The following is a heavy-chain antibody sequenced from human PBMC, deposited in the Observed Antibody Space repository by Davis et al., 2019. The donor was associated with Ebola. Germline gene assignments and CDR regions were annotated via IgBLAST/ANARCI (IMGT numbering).Heavy chain of an antibody. V-gene: IGHV1-18*04. CDR3: AVGYCISSTCHSGYDY. J-gene: IGHJ4*02. D-gene: IGHD2-2*01. CDR1: AYIFTTYG. Sequence: ASAMVFCNASAYIFTTYGVSWVRQAPGQGLEWMGWISAYNGNTNYAQKLQGRVTLTTDTSTSTAYMELRGLRSDDTAVYYCAVGYCISSTCHSGYDYWGQGTLVTVSS. CDR2: ISAYNGNT.